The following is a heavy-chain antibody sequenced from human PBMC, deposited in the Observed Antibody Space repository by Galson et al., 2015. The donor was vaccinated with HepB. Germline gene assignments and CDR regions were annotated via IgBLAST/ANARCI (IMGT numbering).Heavy chain of an antibody. Sequence: SVKVSCKASGYTFSNFGITWVRLAPGQGLEWMGWISAYNGNTNYAQKLQGRVTMTTDTSTTTAYMELMSLRSDDTAVYYYARGSSSNYDYWGQGTLVTVSS. D-gene: IGHD3-10*01. CDR3: ARGSSSNYDY. V-gene: IGHV1-18*01. J-gene: IGHJ4*02. CDR1: GYTFSNFG. CDR2: ISAYNGNT.